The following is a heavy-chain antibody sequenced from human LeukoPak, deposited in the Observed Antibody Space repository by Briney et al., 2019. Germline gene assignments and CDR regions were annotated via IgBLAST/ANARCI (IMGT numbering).Heavy chain of an antibody. CDR3: ARLSMETFDY. J-gene: IGHJ4*02. CDR1: GYSISSGYY. V-gene: IGHV4-38-2*02. Sequence: SETLSLTCTVSGYSISSGYYWGWIRQPPGKGLEWIGSIYHSGSTYYNPSLKSRVTISVDTSKNQFSLKLSSVTAADTAVYYCARLSMETFDYWGQGTLVTVSS. CDR2: IYHSGST. D-gene: IGHD2/OR15-2a*01.